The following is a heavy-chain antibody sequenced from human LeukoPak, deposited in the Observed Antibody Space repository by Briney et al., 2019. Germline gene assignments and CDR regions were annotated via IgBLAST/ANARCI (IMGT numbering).Heavy chain of an antibody. J-gene: IGHJ5*02. CDR3: ARQSGSSWTLNWFDP. CDR1: GGSISSYY. Sequence: SETLSLTCTVSGGSISSYYWSWIRQPAGKGLEWIGRIYTSGSTNYNPSLKSRVTISVDTSKNQFSLKLSSVTAADTAVYYCARQSGSSWTLNWFDPWGQGTLVTVSS. D-gene: IGHD6-13*01. V-gene: IGHV4-4*07. CDR2: IYTSGST.